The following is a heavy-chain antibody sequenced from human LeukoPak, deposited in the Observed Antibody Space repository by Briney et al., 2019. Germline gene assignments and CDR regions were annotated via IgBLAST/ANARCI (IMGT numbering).Heavy chain of an antibody. D-gene: IGHD4/OR15-4a*01. CDR1: GGSVSSHF. CDR3: ARDHLPAGAPGYYMDV. V-gene: IGHV4-59*02. Sequence: LETLSLTCTVSGGSVSSHFWSWIRQPPGKGLGWIGYIYNSGITNYNPSLKSRVTMSVDTSKNQFSLMLRSVTAADTAVYYCARDHLPAGAPGYYMDVWGKGTTVTVSS. CDR2: IYNSGIT. J-gene: IGHJ6*03.